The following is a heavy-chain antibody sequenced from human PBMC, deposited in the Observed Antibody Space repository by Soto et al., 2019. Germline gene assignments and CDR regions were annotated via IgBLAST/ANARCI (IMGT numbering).Heavy chain of an antibody. V-gene: IGHV3-11*06. J-gene: IGHJ6*02. CDR3: ARSSGRRHVFTFDYGLDV. CDR1: GFSVGDNY. Sequence: QVQLVESGGGLVEPGGSLRLSCAASGFSVGDNYMTWIRQAPGKGLEWLSYSSSSGGYTNYADSVKGRFTISRDNAKNSLYLQMDSLRAEYTPVYFCARSSGRRHVFTFDYGLDVWGQGTTVTVSS. D-gene: IGHD3-16*01. CDR2: SSSSGGYT.